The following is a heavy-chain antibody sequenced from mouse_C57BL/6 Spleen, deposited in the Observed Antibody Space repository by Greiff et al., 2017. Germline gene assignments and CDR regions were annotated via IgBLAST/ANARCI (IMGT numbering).Heavy chain of an antibody. Sequence: VQLKESGAELVKPGASVKLSCTASGFNIKDYYMHWVKQRTEQGLEWIGRIDPEDGETKYDPNFQGKATITADTASNTAYLQLISLTYEDTAVYYCAKGSDSTWVFAYWGQGTLVTVSA. V-gene: IGHV14-2*01. CDR1: GFNIKDYY. CDR2: IDPEDGET. J-gene: IGHJ3*01. CDR3: AKGSDSTWVFAY. D-gene: IGHD3-2*01.